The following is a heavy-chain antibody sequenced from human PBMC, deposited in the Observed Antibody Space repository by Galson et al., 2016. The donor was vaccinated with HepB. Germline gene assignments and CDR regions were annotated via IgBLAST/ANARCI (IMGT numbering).Heavy chain of an antibody. CDR1: GLIFRSYS. Sequence: SLRLSCAASGLIFRSYSMNWVRQAPGKGLEWVSYISSTSSTIFYADSVKGRFTISRDIAKNSPYLQMNILRYKDTAVYYWARDQGTYCSGGNCYGSGALDIWGQGTMVTVSS. CDR2: ISSTSSTI. J-gene: IGHJ3*02. D-gene: IGHD2-15*01. CDR3: ARDQGTYCSGGNCYGSGALDI. V-gene: IGHV3-48*02.